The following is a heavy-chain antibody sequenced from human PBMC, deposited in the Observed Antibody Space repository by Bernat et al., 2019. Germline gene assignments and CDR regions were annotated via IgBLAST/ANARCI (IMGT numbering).Heavy chain of an antibody. CDR1: GFTFDDYG. Sequence: EVQLVESGGGVVRPGGSLRLSCAASGFTFDDYGMSWVRQAPGKGLEWVSGINWNGGSTGYADSVKGRFTISRDNAKNSLYLQMNSLRAEDTALYYCARATVLGAAAAQPLYFDYWGQGTLVTVSS. CDR3: ARATVLGAAAAQPLYFDY. J-gene: IGHJ4*02. D-gene: IGHD6-13*01. V-gene: IGHV3-20*04. CDR2: INWNGGST.